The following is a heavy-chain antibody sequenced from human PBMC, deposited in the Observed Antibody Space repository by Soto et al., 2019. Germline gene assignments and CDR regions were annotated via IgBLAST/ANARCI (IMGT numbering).Heavy chain of an antibody. D-gene: IGHD1-26*01. CDR2: IKQDGSEK. Sequence: PGGSLRLSCAASGFTLSSYWMTWVRQAPGQGLEWVANIKQDGSEKYYVDSVKRRFTISRDNAKNSLSLQMNSLRSEDTAVYYCAVGSAFLVGATARDLGMDVWGQGTTVTVSS. J-gene: IGHJ6*02. CDR3: AVGSAFLVGATARDLGMDV. CDR1: GFTLSSYW. V-gene: IGHV3-7*03.